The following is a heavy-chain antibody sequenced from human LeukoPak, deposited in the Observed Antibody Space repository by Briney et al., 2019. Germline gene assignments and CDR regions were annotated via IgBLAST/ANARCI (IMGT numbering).Heavy chain of an antibody. CDR1: GFSGDY. V-gene: IGHV3-66*01. J-gene: IGHJ4*02. Sequence: GGSLRLSCVASGFSGDYMTWVRQAPGKGLEWVSVFYSDGSTYYADSVKGRFTISKDNFKNTLYLQMNSLRAEDTGVYYCARGHYGSGSYFISPFDYWGQGTLVAVSS. CDR2: FYSDGST. CDR3: ARGHYGSGSYFISPFDY. D-gene: IGHD3-10*01.